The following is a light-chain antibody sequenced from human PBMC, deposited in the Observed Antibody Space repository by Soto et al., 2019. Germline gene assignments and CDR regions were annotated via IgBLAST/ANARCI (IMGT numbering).Light chain of an antibody. CDR2: GAS. Sequence: DIQMTQSPSSLSASVGDRVTIACRASQSINTSLNWYQQQPGKAPKVLLYGASSLQGGVPSRFSGSGSGSDFTLTITSLQPEDFAIYYCQQTYIPPSITFGQGTRLDIK. V-gene: IGKV1-39*01. CDR3: QQTYIPPSIT. CDR1: QSINTS. J-gene: IGKJ5*01.